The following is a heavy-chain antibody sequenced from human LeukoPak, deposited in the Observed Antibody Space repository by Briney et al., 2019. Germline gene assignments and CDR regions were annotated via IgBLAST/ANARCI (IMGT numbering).Heavy chain of an antibody. CDR2: IYSSGST. Sequence: SETLSLTCSVSGGSIISDYWSWIRQSAGKGLEWIGRIYSSGSTTYNPSLKSRATISLGNSENQFSLTLNSVTAADTAIYYCVRSEAVQTPTPPDLLYWHFDVWGRGTLVTVSS. CDR3: VRSEAVQTPTPPDLLYWHFDV. V-gene: IGHV4-4*07. CDR1: GGSIISDY. D-gene: IGHD6-19*01. J-gene: IGHJ2*01.